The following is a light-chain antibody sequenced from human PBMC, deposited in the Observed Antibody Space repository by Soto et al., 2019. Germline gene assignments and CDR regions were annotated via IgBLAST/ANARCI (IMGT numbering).Light chain of an antibody. V-gene: IGKV3-20*01. CDR2: DAS. J-gene: IGKJ2*01. Sequence: EIVLTQSPRTLSLSPGERATLSCRASQSVSSSYLAWYQQKPGQAHRLLIYDASSRATGIPDRFSGSGSGTVFTLTISSLEPEYCAVYYCQQYGSSPYTFGQGTKLEIK. CDR1: QSVSSSY. CDR3: QQYGSSPYT.